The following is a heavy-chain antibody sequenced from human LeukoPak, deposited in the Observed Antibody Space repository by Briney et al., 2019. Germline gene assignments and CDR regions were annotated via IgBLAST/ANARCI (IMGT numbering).Heavy chain of an antibody. V-gene: IGHV1-69*06. CDR2: IIPIFGTA. J-gene: IGHJ6*03. CDR1: GGTFSSYA. CDR3: ARVGQDLGDYYYYMDV. Sequence: SVKVSCKASGGTFSSYAISWVRQAPGQGLEWMGGIIPIFGTANYAQKFQGRVTITADKSTSTAYMELSSLRSEDTAVYYCARVGQDLGDYYYYMDVWGKGTTVTVSS. D-gene: IGHD3-16*01.